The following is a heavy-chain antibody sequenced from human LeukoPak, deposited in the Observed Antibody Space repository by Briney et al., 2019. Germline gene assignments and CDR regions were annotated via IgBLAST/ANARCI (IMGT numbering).Heavy chain of an antibody. CDR3: ARESGSYLWRSWLNP. D-gene: IGHD3-16*01. CDR2: IYNSGNT. V-gene: IGHV4-59*01. J-gene: IGHJ5*02. CDR1: GDSMSDYF. Sequence: SETRSFTGPASGDSMSDYFWTWIRKPPGKGLEWMGNIYNSGNTNYNPSLKSRVTISIDTSKNQFSLKVISVTAADTAIYYCARESGSYLWRSWLNPWGQGTLVTVSS.